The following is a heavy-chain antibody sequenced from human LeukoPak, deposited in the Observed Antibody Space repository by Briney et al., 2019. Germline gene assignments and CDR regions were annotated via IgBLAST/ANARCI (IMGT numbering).Heavy chain of an antibody. D-gene: IGHD2-21*02. Sequence: SVKVSCKASGGTFSSYAISWVRQAPGQGLEWMGRIIPILGIANYAQKFQGRVTITADESTSTAYMELSSLRSEDTAVYYCARDLIQSSVTPYYFDYWGQGTLVTVSS. CDR3: ARDLIQSSVTPYYFDY. J-gene: IGHJ4*02. CDR2: IIPILGIA. CDR1: GGTFSSYA. V-gene: IGHV1-69*04.